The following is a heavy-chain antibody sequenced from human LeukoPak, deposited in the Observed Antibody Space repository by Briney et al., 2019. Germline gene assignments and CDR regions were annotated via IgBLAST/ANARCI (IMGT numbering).Heavy chain of an antibody. J-gene: IGHJ5*02. V-gene: IGHV1-2*04. Sequence: GASVKVSCKASGYTFTGYYMHWVRQAPGQGLEWMGWINPNSGGTNYAQKFQGWVTTTRHTSISTAYMELSRLRSDDTAVYYCARYAPGWFDPWGQGTLVTVSS. CDR1: GYTFTGYY. CDR3: ARYAPGWFDP. CDR2: INPNSGGT.